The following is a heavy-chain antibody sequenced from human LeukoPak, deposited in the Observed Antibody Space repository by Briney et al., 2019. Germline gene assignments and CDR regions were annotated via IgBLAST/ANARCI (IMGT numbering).Heavy chain of an antibody. CDR3: ARVNIGYYGMDV. D-gene: IGHD2/OR15-2a*01. Sequence: SETLSLTCAVYGGSFSGYYWSWIRQPPGKGLEWIGEINHSGSTNYDPSLKSRVTISVDTSKNQFSLKLSSVTAADTAVYYCARVNIGYYGMDVWGQGTTVTVSS. J-gene: IGHJ6*02. CDR1: GGSFSGYY. V-gene: IGHV4-34*01. CDR2: INHSGST.